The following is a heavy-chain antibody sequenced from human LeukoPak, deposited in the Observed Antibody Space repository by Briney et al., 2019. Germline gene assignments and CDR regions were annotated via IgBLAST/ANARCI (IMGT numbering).Heavy chain of an antibody. Sequence: KASETLSLTCTVSGGSISSGDYYWGWIRQPPGKGLEWNGSIYYGGSTYYNPSLKSRVTISVDTSKNQFSLKVNSVTAADTAVYYCARDAGHQLSRRNYYAMDVWGQGTTVTVS. CDR1: GGSISSGDYY. CDR2: IYYGGST. J-gene: IGHJ6*02. D-gene: IGHD2-2*01. V-gene: IGHV4-39*07. CDR3: ARDAGHQLSRRNYYAMDV.